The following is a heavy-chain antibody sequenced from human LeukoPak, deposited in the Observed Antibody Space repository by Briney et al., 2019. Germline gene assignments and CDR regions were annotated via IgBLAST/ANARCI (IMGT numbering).Heavy chain of an antibody. CDR3: STRAFSDTSPVA. CDR2: INPGNSDI. D-gene: IGHD3-22*01. V-gene: IGHV5-51*01. Sequence: GESLKISCKQSGYNFASQWIGWVRQMPGKGLEWMGIINPGNSDIVYTPSFQGQVSFSADKSTSTVFLQWGSLKASDTAMYYCSTRAFSDTSPVAWGQGTLVTVSS. CDR1: GYNFASQW. J-gene: IGHJ5*02.